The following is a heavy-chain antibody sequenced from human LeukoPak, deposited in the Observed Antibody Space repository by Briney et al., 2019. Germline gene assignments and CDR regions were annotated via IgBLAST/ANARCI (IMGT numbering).Heavy chain of an antibody. CDR2: ISSSSNYI. D-gene: IGHD3-3*01. Sequence: PGGSLRLSCAASGFPFSSYNMNWVREAPGKGLEWVSSISSSSNYIYYADSVKGRFTISRDNAKNSLYLQMNSLRAEDTAVYYCASDYDFWSGVSYYFDYWGQGTLVTVSS. J-gene: IGHJ4*02. CDR3: ASDYDFWSGVSYYFDY. V-gene: IGHV3-21*01. CDR1: GFPFSSYN.